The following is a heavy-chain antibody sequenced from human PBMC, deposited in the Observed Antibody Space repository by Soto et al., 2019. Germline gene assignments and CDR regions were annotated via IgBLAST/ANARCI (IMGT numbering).Heavy chain of an antibody. CDR3: ASEARGDGSSTRSLSGFAP. CDR2: ICPFLDMA. D-gene: IGHD2-2*01. J-gene: IGHJ5*02. CDR1: GGTFSSNT. V-gene: IGHV1-69*02. Sequence: QVQLVQSGAEVKKPGSSVKVSCKASGGTFSSNTISWVRQAPGQGLEWMGRICPFLDMANCAQKFQGGVTISADKSTSTAYMELGSLRSEATAIFYCASEARGDGSSTRSLSGFAPGGQGTLFTVSS.